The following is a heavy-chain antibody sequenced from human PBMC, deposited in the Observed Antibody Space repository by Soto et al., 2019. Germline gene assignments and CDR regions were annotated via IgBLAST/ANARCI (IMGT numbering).Heavy chain of an antibody. Sequence: EVQLLESGGGLVQAGGSLRLSCAASGFTFSDYSMNWVRQAPGRGLEWVSTISSGGRSTYYADSVQGRFTISRDNSNEKVYLQVNSLRAEDTAVYYYSRAPGDFYYMDVWGKGTTVTVSS. J-gene: IGHJ6*03. V-gene: IGHV3-23*01. CDR2: ISSGGRST. CDR1: GFTFSDYS. CDR3: SRAPGDFYYMDV.